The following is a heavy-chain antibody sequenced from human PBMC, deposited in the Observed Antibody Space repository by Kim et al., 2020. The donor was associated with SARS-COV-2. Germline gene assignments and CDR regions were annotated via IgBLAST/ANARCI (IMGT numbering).Heavy chain of an antibody. CDR3: AREYYDFWSGTLDV. J-gene: IGHJ6*02. D-gene: IGHD3-3*01. Sequence: AQKIQGRVTITADESTSTAYMELGSLRSEDTAVYYCAREYYDFWSGTLDVWGQGTTVTVSS. V-gene: IGHV1-69*01.